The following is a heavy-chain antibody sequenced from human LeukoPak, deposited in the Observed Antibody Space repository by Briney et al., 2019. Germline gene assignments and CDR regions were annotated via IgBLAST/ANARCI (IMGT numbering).Heavy chain of an antibody. CDR2: IDQYGGQK. D-gene: IGHD3-10*01. V-gene: IGHV3-7*05. CDR1: GFTFSVYW. CDR3: ATEVWFRADS. J-gene: IGHJ4*02. Sequence: GGSLRLSCAASGFTFSVYWMTWVRQAPGKGLEWVATIDQYGGQKNYVESVKGRFTISRDDAENSLFLQMNSLRADDTAVYYCATEVWFRADSWGQGTLVTVSS.